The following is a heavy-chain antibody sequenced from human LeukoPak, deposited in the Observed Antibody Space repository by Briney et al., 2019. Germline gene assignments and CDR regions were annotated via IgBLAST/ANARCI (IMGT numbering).Heavy chain of an antibody. CDR2: IGGSNGIT. V-gene: IGHV3-23*01. J-gene: IGHJ4*02. CDR1: GFTFSSYW. D-gene: IGHD5-12*01. Sequence: GGSLRLSCAASGFTFSSYWMSWVRQAPGKGLEWVSVIGGSNGITFYVGSVKGRFTISRDNSKDTLYLQMNSLRAEDTAVYYCARNENSGWGYFDYWGQGTLVTVSS. CDR3: ARNENSGWGYFDY.